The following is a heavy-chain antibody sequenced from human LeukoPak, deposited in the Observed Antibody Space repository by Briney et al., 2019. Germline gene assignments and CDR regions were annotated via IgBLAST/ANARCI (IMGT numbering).Heavy chain of an antibody. CDR1: GYTFTGYY. Sequence: ASVKVSCKASGYTFTGYYMHWVRQAPGQGLEWMGWINPNSGATHYAQSFQARVTMTRDTPIASSYMELTGLESDDTAVYYCARGRRILGGPENAGDFFDFWGQGSLVTVSS. D-gene: IGHD3-16*01. J-gene: IGHJ4*01. CDR3: ARGRRILGGPENAGDFFDF. CDR2: INPNSGAT. V-gene: IGHV1-2*02.